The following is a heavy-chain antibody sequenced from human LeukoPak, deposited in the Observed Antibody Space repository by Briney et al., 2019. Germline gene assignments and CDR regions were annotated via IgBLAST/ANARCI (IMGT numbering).Heavy chain of an antibody. CDR3: ERVDYGDYSKHFDY. CDR1: GFSISSGYF. Sequence: SETLSLTCSVSGFSISSGYFWGWIRQPPGKGLEWIGSMYHSGRSYYNPSLKSRVTISVDTSKNQFSLKLSSVTAADTAVYYCERVDYGDYSKHFDYWGQGTLVTVSS. J-gene: IGHJ4*02. D-gene: IGHD4-17*01. V-gene: IGHV4-38-2*02. CDR2: MYHSGRS.